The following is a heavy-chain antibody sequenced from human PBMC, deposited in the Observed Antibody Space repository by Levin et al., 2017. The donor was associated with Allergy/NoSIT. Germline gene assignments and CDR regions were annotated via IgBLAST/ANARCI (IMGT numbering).Heavy chain of an antibody. CDR2: INHSGST. J-gene: IGHJ4*02. Sequence: PSETLSLTCAVYGGSFSGYYWSWIRQPPGKGLEWIGEINHSGSTNYNPSLKSRVTISVDTSKNQFSLKLSSVTAADTAVYYCARGFGSYYNTFDYWGQGTLVTVSS. CDR1: GGSFSGYY. CDR3: ARGFGSYYNTFDY. D-gene: IGHD3-10*01. V-gene: IGHV4-34*01.